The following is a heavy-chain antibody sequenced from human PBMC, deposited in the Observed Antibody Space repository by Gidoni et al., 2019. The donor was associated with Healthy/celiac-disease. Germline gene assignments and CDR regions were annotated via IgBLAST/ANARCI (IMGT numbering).Heavy chain of an antibody. CDR2: IYTSGST. Sequence: QVQLQESGPGLVKPSQTLSLTCTVTGGSISSGSYYWSWIRQPAGKGLEWIGRIYTSGSTNYHPSLKSRVTISVDTSKNQFSLKLSSVTAADPAVYYCARERWDYGGNQYYFDYWGQGTLVTVSS. J-gene: IGHJ4*02. CDR1: GGSISSGSYY. V-gene: IGHV4-61*02. CDR3: ARERWDYGGNQYYFDY. D-gene: IGHD4-17*01.